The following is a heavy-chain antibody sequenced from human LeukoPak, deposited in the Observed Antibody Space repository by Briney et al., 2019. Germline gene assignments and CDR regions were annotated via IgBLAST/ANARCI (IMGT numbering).Heavy chain of an antibody. Sequence: ASVKVSCKASGYTFTSYAMNWERQAPGQGLEWMGWISAYNGNTNYAQKLQGRVTMTTDTSTSTAYMELRSLRSDDTAVYYCARENVAMAGTGFDYWGQGTLVTVSS. CDR1: GYTFTSYA. V-gene: IGHV1-18*01. CDR2: ISAYNGNT. D-gene: IGHD6-19*01. CDR3: ARENVAMAGTGFDY. J-gene: IGHJ4*02.